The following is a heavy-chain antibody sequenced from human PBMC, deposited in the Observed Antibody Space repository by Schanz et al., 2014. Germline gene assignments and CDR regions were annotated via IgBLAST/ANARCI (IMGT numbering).Heavy chain of an antibody. CDR1: GFIFSNYG. CDR3: AKSQGSSFDS. CDR2: FNDGGVNK. Sequence: ERLVESGGGVVQPGRSLRLSCAASGFIFSNYGMHWVRQAPGKGLLWVSSFNDGGVNKYYADSVKGRFTISSDNSKSTLYLQMSSLRAEDTAVYYCAKSQGSSFDSWGQGTLVTVSS. V-gene: IGHV3-23*04. J-gene: IGHJ4*02. D-gene: IGHD6-13*01.